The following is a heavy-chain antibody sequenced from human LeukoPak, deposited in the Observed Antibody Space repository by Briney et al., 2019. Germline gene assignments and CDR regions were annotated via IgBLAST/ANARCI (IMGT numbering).Heavy chain of an antibody. D-gene: IGHD3-22*01. V-gene: IGHV3-74*01. CDR1: GFTFSTYW. J-gene: IGHJ1*01. CDR3: ARAPSEIGGYYPEYFRH. Sequence: GGSLRLSCAASGFTFSTYWMHWVRQAQGKGLVWVSRIKSDGSTNYADPVKGRFTISRDNAKNTVSLQMNSLRPEDTGVYYCARAPSEIGGYYPEYFRHWGQGTLVTVSS. CDR2: IKSDGST.